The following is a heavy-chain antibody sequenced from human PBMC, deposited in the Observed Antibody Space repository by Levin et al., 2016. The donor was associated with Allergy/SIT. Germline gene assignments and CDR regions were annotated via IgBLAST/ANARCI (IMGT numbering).Heavy chain of an antibody. Sequence: VRQAPGKGLEWVSGINWNGGSTGYADSVKGRFTISRDNAKNSLYLQMNSLRAEDTALYYCASSPYGGNSGFDYWGQGTLVTVS. J-gene: IGHJ4*02. V-gene: IGHV3-20*03. CDR2: INWNGGST. CDR3: ASSPYGGNSGFDY. D-gene: IGHD4-23*01.